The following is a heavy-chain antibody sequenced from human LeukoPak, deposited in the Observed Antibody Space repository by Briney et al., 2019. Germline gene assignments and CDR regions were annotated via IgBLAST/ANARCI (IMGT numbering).Heavy chain of an antibody. CDR2: IIPIFGTA. V-gene: IGHV1-69*05. CDR1: GGTFSSYA. Sequence: SVKVSCKASGGTFSSYAISWVRQAPGQGREWMGGIIPIFGTANYAQKFQGRVTITTDESTSTAYMELSSLRSEDTAVYYCARGDSSGYPFDYWGQGTLVTVSS. CDR3: ARGDSSGYPFDY. J-gene: IGHJ4*02. D-gene: IGHD3-22*01.